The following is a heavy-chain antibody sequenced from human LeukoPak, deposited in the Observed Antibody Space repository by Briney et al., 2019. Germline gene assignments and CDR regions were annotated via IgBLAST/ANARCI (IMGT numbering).Heavy chain of an antibody. D-gene: IGHD2-15*01. Sequence: PSETLSLTCTVSGGSISSYYWSWIRQPPGKGLEWIGYIYYSGSTNYNPSLKSRVTISVDTSKNQFSLKLSSVTAADTAVYYCGRDRVAGYFDLWGRGTLVTVSS. CDR2: IYYSGST. CDR3: GRDRVAGYFDL. CDR1: GGSISSYY. J-gene: IGHJ2*01. V-gene: IGHV4-59*01.